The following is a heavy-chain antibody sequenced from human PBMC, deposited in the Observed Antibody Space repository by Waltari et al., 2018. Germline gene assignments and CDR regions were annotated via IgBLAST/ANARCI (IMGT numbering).Heavy chain of an antibody. CDR3: ARELDRSFYYYMDV. Sequence: QVQLVQSGAEVKKPGSSVKVSCKASGDTFNTYTITWVRQAPGRGLEWMGGIVPNPLLTKYAEKFQDKVTITADESTGTSYMELSSLRSEDTAVYYCARELDRSFYYYMDVWGKGTTVTVSS. V-gene: IGHV1-69*16. CDR2: IVPNPLLT. D-gene: IGHD3-16*02. J-gene: IGHJ6*03. CDR1: GDTFNTYT.